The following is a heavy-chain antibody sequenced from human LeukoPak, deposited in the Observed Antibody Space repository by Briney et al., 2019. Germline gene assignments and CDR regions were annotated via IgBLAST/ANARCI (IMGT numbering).Heavy chain of an antibody. CDR1: GGSFNGYY. Sequence: SETLSLTCAVYGGSFNGYYWSWIRQPPGKGLEWIGEINHSGSTNYNPSLKSRVTISVDTSKNQFSLKLSSVTAADTAVYYCARRKGYVGWFDPWGQGTLVTVSS. CDR3: ARRKGYVGWFDP. J-gene: IGHJ5*02. V-gene: IGHV4-34*01. D-gene: IGHD1-1*01. CDR2: INHSGST.